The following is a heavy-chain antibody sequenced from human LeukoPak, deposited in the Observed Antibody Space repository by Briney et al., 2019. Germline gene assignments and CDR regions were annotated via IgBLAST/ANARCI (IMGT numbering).Heavy chain of an antibody. D-gene: IGHD1-26*01. V-gene: IGHV3-74*01. CDR3: ARGGTDDDFDI. CDR2: INGDGRST. Sequence: GGSLRFSCAAYGFTFSGYWMHRVRQAPGRGLVGVSRINGDGRSTTYADSVKGRFTISRDNAKNTLYMQMNSLRAEDTAVYYCARGGTDDDFDIWGQGTMVTVSS. J-gene: IGHJ3*02. CDR1: GFTFSGYW.